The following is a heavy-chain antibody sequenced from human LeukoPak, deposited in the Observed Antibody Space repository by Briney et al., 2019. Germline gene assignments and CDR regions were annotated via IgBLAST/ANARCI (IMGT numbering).Heavy chain of an antibody. CDR1: GYTFTSYY. Sequence: ASVKVSCKASGYTFTSYYMHWVRQAPGQGLEWMGWISAYNGNTNYAQKLQGRVTMTTDTSTSTAYMELRSLRSDDTAVYYCARGRITMVRGVIIYYYYYMDVWGKGTTVTISS. D-gene: IGHD3-10*01. CDR3: ARGRITMVRGVIIYYYYYMDV. V-gene: IGHV1-18*04. J-gene: IGHJ6*03. CDR2: ISAYNGNT.